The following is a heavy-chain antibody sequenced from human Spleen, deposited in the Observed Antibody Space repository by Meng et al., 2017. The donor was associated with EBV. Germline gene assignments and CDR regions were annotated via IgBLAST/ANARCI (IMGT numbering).Heavy chain of an antibody. D-gene: IGHD4-23*01. J-gene: IGHJ4*02. V-gene: IGHV1-3*01. CDR3: ASLGGNSYAWDD. Sequence: QGQLVQSGSELKKPGASVKVSCKASGYTFTSYPIHWVRQAPGQRPEWMGWINAGNGNTKFSQKFQGRIAITRDTAASTAFMELSSLSPEDTAVYYCASLGGNSYAWDDWGQGTLVTVSS. CDR1: GYTFTSYP. CDR2: INAGNGNT.